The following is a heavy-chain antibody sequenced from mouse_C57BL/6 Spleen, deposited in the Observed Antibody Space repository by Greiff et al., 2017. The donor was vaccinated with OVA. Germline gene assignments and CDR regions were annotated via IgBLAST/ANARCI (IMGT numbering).Heavy chain of an antibody. Sequence: EVQLVESGGDLVKPGGSLKLSCAASGFTFSSYGMSWVRQTPDKRLEWVATISSGGSYTYYPDSVKGRVTISRDNAKNTLYLQMSSLKSEDTAMYYCARSTMITPAWFAYWGQGTLVTVSA. D-gene: IGHD2-4*01. CDR3: ARSTMITPAWFAY. J-gene: IGHJ3*01. CDR1: GFTFSSYG. CDR2: ISSGGSYT. V-gene: IGHV5-6*01.